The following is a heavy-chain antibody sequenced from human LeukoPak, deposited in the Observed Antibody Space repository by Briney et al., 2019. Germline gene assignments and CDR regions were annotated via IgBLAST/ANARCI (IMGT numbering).Heavy chain of an antibody. CDR1: GFTFSSYA. CDR3: ARDRVENLFYYDSSGYYYS. CDR2: ISGSGGST. J-gene: IGHJ4*02. D-gene: IGHD3-22*01. Sequence: GGTLRLSCAASGFTFSSYAMYWVRQAPGKGLEWVSAISGSGGSTYYEDSVKGRFTTSRDNSKNTLYLQMNSLRAEDTAVYYCARDRVENLFYYDSSGYYYSWGQGTLVTVSS. V-gene: IGHV3-23*01.